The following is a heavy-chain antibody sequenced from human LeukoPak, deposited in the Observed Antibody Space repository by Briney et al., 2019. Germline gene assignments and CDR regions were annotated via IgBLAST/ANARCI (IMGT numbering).Heavy chain of an antibody. Sequence: ASVTVSCTASGYTFTGYYMDWVRQAPGQGLEWMGRINPNSGGTNYAQKFQGRVTMTRDTSISTAYMELSRLRSDDTAVYYCARGESYSSSLDVWGQGTTVTVSS. CDR1: GYTFTGYY. CDR3: ARGESYSSSLDV. V-gene: IGHV1-2*06. CDR2: INPNSGGT. J-gene: IGHJ6*02. D-gene: IGHD6-13*01.